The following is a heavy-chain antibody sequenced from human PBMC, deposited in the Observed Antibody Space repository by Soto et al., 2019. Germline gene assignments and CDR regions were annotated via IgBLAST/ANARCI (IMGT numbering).Heavy chain of an antibody. Sequence: GGSLRLSCAASGFTFSSYAMSWVRQAPGKGLEWVSVISGSGDSTYYADSVKGRFTISRDNSKNTLYLQMNSLRAEDTAVYYCAKEEIGVAGTSYGAFDIWGQGTMVTVSS. D-gene: IGHD6-19*01. V-gene: IGHV3-23*01. CDR2: ISGSGDST. J-gene: IGHJ3*02. CDR1: GFTFSSYA. CDR3: AKEEIGVAGTSYGAFDI.